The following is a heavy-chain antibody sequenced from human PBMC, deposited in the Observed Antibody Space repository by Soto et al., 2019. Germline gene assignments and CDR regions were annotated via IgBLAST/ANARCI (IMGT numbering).Heavy chain of an antibody. Sequence: PSETLSLTCTVSGGSITSYYWSWIRQPPGKGLEWIGCIDYSGTANYNPSLRSRVSISLDTSKNQFSLKLTSVTAADTAVYYCARGVGQWLVNWFDPWGQGTLVTVSS. CDR1: GGSITSYY. CDR3: ARGVGQWLVNWFDP. CDR2: IDYSGTA. J-gene: IGHJ5*02. V-gene: IGHV4-59*01. D-gene: IGHD6-19*01.